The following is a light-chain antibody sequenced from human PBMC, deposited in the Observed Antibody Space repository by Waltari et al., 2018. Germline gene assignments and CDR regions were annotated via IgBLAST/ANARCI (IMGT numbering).Light chain of an antibody. Sequence: QLVLTQSPSASASLGASVKLTCTLSSGHSNYAIAWHQQQPEKGPRFLMKVNHDGSHSKGGGIPVRFSGSSSGAERYLAISSRQADDEADYYCQTWGTGVVFGGGTKLTVL. CDR2: VNHDGSH. V-gene: IGLV4-69*01. J-gene: IGLJ2*01. CDR3: QTWGTGVV. CDR1: SGHSNYA.